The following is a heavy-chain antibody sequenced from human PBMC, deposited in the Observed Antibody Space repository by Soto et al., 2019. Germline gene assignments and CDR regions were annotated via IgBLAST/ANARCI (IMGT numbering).Heavy chain of an antibody. CDR3: ARLALDYYFDY. Sequence: EVQLVESGGGLVQPGGSLRLSCAASGFTFSSYEMNWVRQAPGKGLEWVSYISSSGSTIYYADSVKGRFTISRDNAQNSLYLQINSLRAEDTAVYYCARLALDYYFDYWGQVTLGHVSS. D-gene: IGHD3-3*01. J-gene: IGHJ4*02. CDR2: ISSSGSTI. CDR1: GFTFSSYE. V-gene: IGHV3-48*03.